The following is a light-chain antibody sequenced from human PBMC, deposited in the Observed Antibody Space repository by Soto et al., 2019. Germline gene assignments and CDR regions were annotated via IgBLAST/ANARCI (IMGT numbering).Light chain of an antibody. CDR3: QQVNDFPT. Sequence: DVPMTQSPSSVSASVGDTVIITCRASPGVATWLAWYRQKPGKAPEVLIYEASKLHIGVPSRFVGSGSGTHFTLTIGSLQPEDCGTYYCQQVNDFPTFGGGTTVEIK. V-gene: IGKV1-12*01. CDR2: EAS. J-gene: IGKJ4*01. CDR1: PGVATW.